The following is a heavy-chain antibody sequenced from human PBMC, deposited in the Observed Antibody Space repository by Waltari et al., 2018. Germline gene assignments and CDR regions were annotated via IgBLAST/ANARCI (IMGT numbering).Heavy chain of an antibody. D-gene: IGHD2-2*01. V-gene: IGHV3-74*01. CDR3: TRTRYCSTTSCQVDWFDP. Sequence: EVQLVESGGGLVQPGGSLRLSCAASGFTFGTYWMHWVRQAPGKGLVGVSRINGDGGSTSYADSVKGRFTISRDNANNTLYLQMNSLRAEDTAVYYCTRTRYCSTTSCQVDWFDPWGQGTLVTVSS. J-gene: IGHJ5*02. CDR1: GFTFGTYW. CDR2: INGDGGST.